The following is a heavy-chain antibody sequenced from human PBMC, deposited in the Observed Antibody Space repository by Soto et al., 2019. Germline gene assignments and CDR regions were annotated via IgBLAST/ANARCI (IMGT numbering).Heavy chain of an antibody. CDR2: IRNKANSYTT. D-gene: IGHD2-15*01. J-gene: IGHJ4*02. V-gene: IGHV3-72*01. Sequence: PGGSLRLSCAASGFNFSDHYMDWVLQAPGKGLEWVARIRNKANSYTTHYAASVKGRFTISRDDSKNSLFLQMNSLQTEDTAVYYCARGYCSGGRCFSGSDWGQGTLVTVSS. CDR1: GFNFSDHY. CDR3: ARGYCSGGRCFSGSD.